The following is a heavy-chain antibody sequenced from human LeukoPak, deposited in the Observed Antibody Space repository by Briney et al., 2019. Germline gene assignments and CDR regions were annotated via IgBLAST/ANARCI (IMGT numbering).Heavy chain of an antibody. CDR2: INPYNGNT. V-gene: IGHV1-18*01. Sequence: GASVKVSGKTSGYTVNSYGISWVRQAPGQGLAWMGWINPYNGNTNCAQNLQGRGTMNTDTSTSTAYMELRSLRSDDTAVYYCARRGLTNEDTYCNSTGCYIASGDWFDPWGQGTLVTVSS. D-gene: IGHD2-2*02. CDR1: GYTVNSYG. CDR3: ARRGLTNEDTYCNSTGCYIASGDWFDP. J-gene: IGHJ5*02.